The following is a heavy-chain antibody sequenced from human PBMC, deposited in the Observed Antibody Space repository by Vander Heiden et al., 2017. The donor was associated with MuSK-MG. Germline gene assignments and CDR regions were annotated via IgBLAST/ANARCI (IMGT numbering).Heavy chain of an antibody. CDR1: GFTFSSDN. Sequence: QVQLVESGGGVVQPGGSLRLSCAASGFTFSSDNMHWVRQAPGKGLEWVAFTRYDGSNRHYADSVRGRFTVSRDNSKNTLYLQMNSLRAEDTAVYYCAKIEGTVVTIDYWGQGTLVTVSS. CDR2: TRYDGSNR. V-gene: IGHV3-30*02. D-gene: IGHD3-22*01. J-gene: IGHJ4*02. CDR3: AKIEGTVVTIDY.